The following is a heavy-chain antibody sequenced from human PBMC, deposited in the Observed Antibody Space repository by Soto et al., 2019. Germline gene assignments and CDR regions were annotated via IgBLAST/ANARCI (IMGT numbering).Heavy chain of an antibody. D-gene: IGHD3-9*01. Sequence: QVQVVESGGGVVQPGRSLRLSCAASGFTFSNYGMHWVRQAPGKGVEWVAVIWFDGSNKYYADSVKGRFTISRDNSNNTLYLKMNSLRAGDTAVYYCARQHRDILTGLRWNGMDVWGQGTTVTVSS. CDR2: IWFDGSNK. V-gene: IGHV3-33*01. CDR1: GFTFSNYG. CDR3: ARQHRDILTGLRWNGMDV. J-gene: IGHJ6*02.